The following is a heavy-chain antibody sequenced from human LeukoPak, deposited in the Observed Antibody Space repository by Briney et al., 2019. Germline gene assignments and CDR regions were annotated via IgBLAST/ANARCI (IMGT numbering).Heavy chain of an antibody. CDR2: IYYSGST. V-gene: IGHV4-31*02. D-gene: IGHD5-18*01. CDR3: ARSTAMGLFDY. J-gene: IGHJ4*02. Sequence: WIGYIYYSGSTYYNPSLKSRVTISVDTSKNQFSLKLSSVTAADTAVYYCARSTAMGLFDYWGQGTLVTVSS.